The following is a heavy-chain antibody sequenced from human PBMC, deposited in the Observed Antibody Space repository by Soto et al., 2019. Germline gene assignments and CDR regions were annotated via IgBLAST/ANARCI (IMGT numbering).Heavy chain of an antibody. D-gene: IGHD3-22*01. Sequence: SETLSLTCAVSGGSISRGGYSWSLIRQPPGKGLEWIGYIYHSGSTYYNPSLKSRVTISVDRSKNQFSLKLSSVTAADTAVYYCARINFDYYDSSGYSRWFDPWGQGTLVTVS. CDR2: IYHSGST. J-gene: IGHJ5*02. CDR1: GGSISRGGYS. V-gene: IGHV4-30-2*01. CDR3: ARINFDYYDSSGYSRWFDP.